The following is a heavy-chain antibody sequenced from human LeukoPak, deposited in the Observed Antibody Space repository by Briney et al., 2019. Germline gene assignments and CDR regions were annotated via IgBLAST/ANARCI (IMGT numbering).Heavy chain of an antibody. V-gene: IGHV1-18*01. CDR2: ISAYNGNT. J-gene: IGHJ4*02. CDR1: GYTFTSYG. Sequence: ASVKVSCKASGYTFTSYGISWVRQAPGQGLEWMGWISAYNGNTNYAQKLQGRVTMTTDTSTSTAYMELRSLRSDDTAVYYCARGGSYYDSSGYYYSTTGDCWGQGTLVTVSS. D-gene: IGHD3-22*01. CDR3: ARGGSYYDSSGYYYSTTGDC.